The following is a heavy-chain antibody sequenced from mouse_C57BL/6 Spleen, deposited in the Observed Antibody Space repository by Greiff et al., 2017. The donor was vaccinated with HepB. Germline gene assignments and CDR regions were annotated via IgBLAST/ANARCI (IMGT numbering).Heavy chain of an antibody. J-gene: IGHJ3*01. D-gene: IGHD1-1*01. CDR1: GFTFSSYT. CDR3: ARALVRFPFAY. CDR2: ISGGGGNT. V-gene: IGHV5-9*01. Sequence: EVHLVESGGGLVKPGGSLKLSCAASGFTFSSYTMSWVRQTPEKRLEWVATISGGGGNTYYPDSVKGRFTISRDNAKNTLYLQMSSLRSEDTALYYCARALVRFPFAYWGQGTLVTVSA.